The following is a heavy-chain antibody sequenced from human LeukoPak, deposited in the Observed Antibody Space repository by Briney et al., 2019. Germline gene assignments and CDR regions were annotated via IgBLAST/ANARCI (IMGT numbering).Heavy chain of an antibody. J-gene: IGHJ4*02. V-gene: IGHV3-7*05. CDR2: IRHDGSEK. Sequence: PGGSLRLSCAAAGFTVRNYWVRSVRQAPGKGRWGVFNIRHDGSEKIYADSVNGRFTISRDDAKTPLYLQMNSLRAADTAVYYCARLSTVDFWSPFDYWGQGTLVTVSS. D-gene: IGHD3-3*01. CDR3: ARLSTVDFWSPFDY. CDR1: GFTVRNYW.